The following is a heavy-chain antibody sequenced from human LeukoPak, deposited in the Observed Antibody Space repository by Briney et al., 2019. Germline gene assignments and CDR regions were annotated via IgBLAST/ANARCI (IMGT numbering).Heavy chain of an antibody. V-gene: IGHV1-18*01. J-gene: IGHJ4*02. CDR2: ISAYNGNT. Sequence: ASVKVSCKASGYTFTSYGISWVRQAPGQGLERMGWISAYNGNTNYAQKLQGRVTMTTDTSTSTAYMELRSLRSDDTAVYYCARSYGSGSYFLPFDYWGQGTLVTVSS. CDR3: ARSYGSGSYFLPFDY. CDR1: GYTFTSYG. D-gene: IGHD3-10*01.